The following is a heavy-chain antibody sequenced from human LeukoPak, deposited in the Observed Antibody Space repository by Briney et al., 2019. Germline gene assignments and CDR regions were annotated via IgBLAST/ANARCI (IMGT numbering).Heavy chain of an antibody. CDR3: ARRYCSTTSCYMRGSYFDY. CDR2: IYFGWNT. J-gene: IGHJ4*02. V-gene: IGHV4-61*02. CDR1: GGSISSGSYY. D-gene: IGHD2-2*02. Sequence: SQTLSLTCTVSGGSISSGSYYWSWIRQPAGKGLEWIGSIYFGWNTFYNPSLKSRVTVSVDTSTNQFSLTLNSVTAADTAVYYCARRYCSTTSCYMRGSYFDYWGQGILVTVSS.